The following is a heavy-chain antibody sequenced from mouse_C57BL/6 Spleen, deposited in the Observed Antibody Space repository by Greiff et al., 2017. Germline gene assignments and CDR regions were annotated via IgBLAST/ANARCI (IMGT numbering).Heavy chain of an antibody. CDR2: IDPSDSYT. Sequence: QVQLQQPGAELVMPGASVKLSCKASGYTFTSYWMHWVKQRPGQGLEWIGEIDPSDSYTNYNQKFKGKSTLTVDKSSSTAYMQLSSLTSEDSAVYYCAHTVVAHWYFDVWGTGTTVTVSS. D-gene: IGHD1-1*01. J-gene: IGHJ1*03. CDR3: AHTVVAHWYFDV. V-gene: IGHV1-69*01. CDR1: GYTFTSYW.